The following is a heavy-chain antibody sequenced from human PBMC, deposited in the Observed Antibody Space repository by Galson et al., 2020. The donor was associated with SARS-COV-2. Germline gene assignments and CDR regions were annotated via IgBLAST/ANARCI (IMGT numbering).Heavy chain of an antibody. D-gene: IGHD1-26*01. Sequence: TGGSLRLSCAASGFTFSSYGMHWVRQAPGKGLEWVAFISYDGSKKYYADSVKGRFTISRDNSKNTLFLQVNSLRPEDTAVYYCTRDLSGKYSIDYWGQGTLVTVSS. J-gene: IGHJ4*02. V-gene: IGHV3-30*03. CDR2: ISYDGSKK. CDR1: GFTFSSYG. CDR3: TRDLSGKYSIDY.